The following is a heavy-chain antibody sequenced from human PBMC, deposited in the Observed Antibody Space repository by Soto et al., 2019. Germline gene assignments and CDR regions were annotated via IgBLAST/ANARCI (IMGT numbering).Heavy chain of an antibody. CDR2: ISAYNGNT. D-gene: IGHD1-26*01. CDR1: GYTFTSYG. V-gene: IGHV1-18*01. CDR3: ARAPYSGRNYYYYGMDV. Sequence: ASVKVSCNASGYTFTSYGISWVRQAPGQGLEWMGGISAYNGNTNYAQKLQGRVTMTTDTSTSTAYMELRSLRSDDTAVYYCARAPYSGRNYYYYGMDVWGQGTTVTVSS. J-gene: IGHJ6*02.